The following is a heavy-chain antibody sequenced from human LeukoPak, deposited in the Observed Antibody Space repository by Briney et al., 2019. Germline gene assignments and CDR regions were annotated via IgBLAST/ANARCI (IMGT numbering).Heavy chain of an antibody. V-gene: IGHV1-2*02. D-gene: IGHD1-26*01. J-gene: IGHJ4*02. Sequence: ASVKVSCKASGYTFTGYYMHWVRQAPGQGLEWMGWINPNSGGTNYAQKFQGRVTMTRDTSISTAYMELSRLRSDDTAVYYCVRIFTLQKWERWDYWGQGTLVTVSS. CDR3: VRIFTLQKWERWDY. CDR2: INPNSGGT. CDR1: GYTFTGYY.